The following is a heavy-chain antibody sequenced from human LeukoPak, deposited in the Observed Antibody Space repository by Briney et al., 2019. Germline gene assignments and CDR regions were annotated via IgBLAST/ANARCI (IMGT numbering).Heavy chain of an antibody. V-gene: IGHV3-66*01. CDR3: ARATYYYGSGTDYYGMDV. J-gene: IGHJ6*02. CDR2: IYSGGST. D-gene: IGHD3-10*01. CDR1: GFTVSSNY. Sequence: GGSLXLSCAASGFTVSSNYMSWVRQAPGKGLEWVSVIYSGGSTYYADSVKGRFTISRDNSKNTLYLQMNSLRAEDTAVYYCARATYYYGSGTDYYGMDVWGQGTTVTVSS.